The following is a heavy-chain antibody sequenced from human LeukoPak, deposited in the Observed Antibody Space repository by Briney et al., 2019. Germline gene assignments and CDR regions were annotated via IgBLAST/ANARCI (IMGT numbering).Heavy chain of an antibody. V-gene: IGHV1-69*13. CDR2: SIPIIGTA. J-gene: IGHJ4*02. CDR3: ARDRTVIPAAMSGISY. Sequence: SVKVSCKASGGTFSSYAISWVRHAPAQGLEWMGGSIPIIGTASYAQKFQGRVTITADESTSTAYMELSSLRSEDTAVYYCARDRTVIPAAMSGISYWGQGTLVTVSS. D-gene: IGHD2-2*01. CDR1: GGTFSSYA.